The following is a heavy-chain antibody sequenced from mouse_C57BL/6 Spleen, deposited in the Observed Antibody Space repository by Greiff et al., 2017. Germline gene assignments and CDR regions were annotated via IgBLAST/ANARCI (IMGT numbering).Heavy chain of an antibody. CDR3: ARVYYSNYGGYFDV. J-gene: IGHJ1*03. D-gene: IGHD2-5*01. Sequence: EVQLVESGGGLVKPGGSLKLSCAAFGFTFSDYGMHWVRQAPEKGLEWVAYISSGSSTIYYADTVKGRFAISRDNAKNTLFLQMTSLRSEDTAMYYCARVYYSNYGGYFDVWGTGTTVTVSS. CDR2: ISSGSSTI. CDR1: GFTFSDYG. V-gene: IGHV5-17*01.